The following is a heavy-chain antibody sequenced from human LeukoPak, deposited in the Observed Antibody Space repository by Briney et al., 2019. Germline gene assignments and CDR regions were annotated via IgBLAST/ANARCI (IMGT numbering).Heavy chain of an antibody. J-gene: IGHJ4*02. CDR3: ARGVYYCDSSGLGV. Sequence: SETLSLTCTVSGGSVSSGSYYWSWIRQPPGKGLEWIGYIYYSGSTNYNPSLKSRVTISVDTSKNQFSLKLSSVTAADTAVYYCARGVYYCDSSGLGVWGQGTLVTVSS. D-gene: IGHD3-22*01. CDR1: GGSVSSGSYY. CDR2: IYYSGST. V-gene: IGHV4-61*01.